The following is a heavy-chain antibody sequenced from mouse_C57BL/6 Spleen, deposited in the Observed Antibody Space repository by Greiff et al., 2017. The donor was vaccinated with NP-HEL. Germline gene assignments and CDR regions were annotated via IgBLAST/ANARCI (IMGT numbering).Heavy chain of an antibody. D-gene: IGHD2-12*01. Sequence: QVQLQQPGAELVKPGASVKMSCKASGYTFTSYWITWVKQRPGQGLEWIGDIYPGSGSTNYNEKFKSKATLTVDTSSSTAYMQLSSLTSEDSAVYYCARSYYTPCYAMDYWGQGTSVTVSS. J-gene: IGHJ4*01. CDR3: ARSYYTPCYAMDY. V-gene: IGHV1-55*01. CDR1: GYTFTSYW. CDR2: IYPGSGST.